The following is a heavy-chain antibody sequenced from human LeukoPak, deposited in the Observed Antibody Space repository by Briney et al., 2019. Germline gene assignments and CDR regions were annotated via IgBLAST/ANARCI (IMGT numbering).Heavy chain of an antibody. CDR2: MNPNSGNT. CDR3: ARPLPSAIAAAGRGFGY. CDR1: GYTFTSYD. V-gene: IGHV1-8*01. D-gene: IGHD6-13*01. J-gene: IGHJ4*02. Sequence: ASVKVSCKASGYTFTSYDIKWVRQATGQGLEWMGWMNPNSGNTGYAQKFQGRVTMTRNTSISTAYMELSSLRSEDTAVYYCARPLPSAIAAAGRGFGYWGQGTLVTVSS.